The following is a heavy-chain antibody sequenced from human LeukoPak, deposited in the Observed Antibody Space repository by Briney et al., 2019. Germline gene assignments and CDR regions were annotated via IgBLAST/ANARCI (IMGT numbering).Heavy chain of an antibody. V-gene: IGHV3-53*01. D-gene: IGHD1-26*01. CDR3: ARLGSFADFDY. Sequence: GGSLRLSCTVSGFTVSSDSMSWVRQAPGKGLEWVSFIYSGGSTHYSDSVKGRFTISRDNSKNTLYLQMNSLRAEDTAVYYCARLGSFADFDYWGLGNLVTVSS. CDR2: IYSGGST. J-gene: IGHJ4*02. CDR1: GFTVSSDS.